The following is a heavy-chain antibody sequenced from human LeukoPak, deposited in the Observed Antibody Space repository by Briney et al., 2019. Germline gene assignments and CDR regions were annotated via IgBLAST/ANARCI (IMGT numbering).Heavy chain of an antibody. CDR2: ISYDGSNK. CDR3: AKDEEGVFDY. D-gene: IGHD3-10*01. CDR1: GFTFSSYG. Sequence: GGSLRLSCAASGFTFSSYGMHWVRQAPGKGLEWVAVISYDGSNKYYADSVKGRFTISRDNSMNTLYLQTNSLRAEDTAVYYCAKDEEGVFDYWGQGTLVTVSS. V-gene: IGHV3-30*18. J-gene: IGHJ4*02.